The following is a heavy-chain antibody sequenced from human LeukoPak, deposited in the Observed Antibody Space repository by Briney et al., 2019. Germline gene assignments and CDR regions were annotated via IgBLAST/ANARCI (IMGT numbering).Heavy chain of an antibody. J-gene: IGHJ4*02. D-gene: IGHD5-24*01. V-gene: IGHV3-11*06. CDR3: ARDLVEYIGWLDY. Sequence: PGGSLRLSCAASGFTFSDYYMSWIRQAPGKGLEWVSYVSSSSSYTNYADSVKGRFTISRDNAKNSLYLQMNSLRAEDTAVYYCARDLVEYIGWLDYWGQGTLVTVSS. CDR2: VSSSSSYT. CDR1: GFTFSDYY.